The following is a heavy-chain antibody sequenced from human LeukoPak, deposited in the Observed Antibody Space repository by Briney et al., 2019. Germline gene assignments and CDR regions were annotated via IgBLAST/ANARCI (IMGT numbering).Heavy chain of an antibody. D-gene: IGHD5-18*01. CDR2: ISSSSSYI. J-gene: IGHJ4*02. CDR1: GFTFSSYS. CDR3: ARGGRVQLWYYFDY. V-gene: IGHV3-21*01. Sequence: GGSLRLSCAASGFTFSSYSMNWVRQAPGKGLEWVSSISSSSSYIYYADSVKGRFTISRDNAKNSLYLQMNSLRAEDTAVYYCARGGRVQLWYYFDYWGQGTLVTVSS.